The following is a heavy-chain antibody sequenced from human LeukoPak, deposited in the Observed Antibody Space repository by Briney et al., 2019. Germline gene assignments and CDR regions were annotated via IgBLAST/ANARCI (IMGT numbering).Heavy chain of an antibody. D-gene: IGHD6-6*01. J-gene: IGHJ4*02. CDR1: GGTFSSYA. CDR2: IIPIFGTA. V-gene: IGHV1-69*13. Sequence: GASVKVSCKASGGTFSSYAISWVRQAPGQGLEWMGGIIPIFGTANYAQKFQGRVTITADESTSTAYMELSSLRSEDTAVYYCARGGPPKYSSSSYYFDYWGQGTLVTVSS. CDR3: ARGGPPKYSSSSYYFDY.